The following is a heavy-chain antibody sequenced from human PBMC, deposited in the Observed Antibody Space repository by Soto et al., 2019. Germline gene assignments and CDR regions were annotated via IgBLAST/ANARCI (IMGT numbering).Heavy chain of an antibody. J-gene: IGHJ5*02. Sequence: QVRLVQSGAEMKKPGASVKVSCRTSGYTFTGYHIHWVRQAPGQGLEWMGWINPHSGGTNYAQEFRGRVTMTRDTSSSPAYMEVNSLRSDDTAVYYCARGCSGGTCFLFDIWGQGTLVTVTS. CDR3: ARGCSGGTCFLFDI. D-gene: IGHD2-15*01. CDR2: INPHSGGT. V-gene: IGHV1-2*02. CDR1: GYTFTGYH.